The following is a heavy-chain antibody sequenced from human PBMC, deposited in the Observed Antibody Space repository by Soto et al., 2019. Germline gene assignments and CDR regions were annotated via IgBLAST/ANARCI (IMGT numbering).Heavy chain of an antibody. Sequence: QVQLVQSGPEVTMPGASVKVSCKTSGYNFTAYGLAWLRQAPGQRPEWLAWVGTANANTNYAEQFQYRVTMTSDRSTTTTYMELRSMRSDYTAVDYWARERNTDPTAYYSFAYWGQGTLVTVSS. J-gene: IGHJ4*02. CDR1: GYNFTAYG. CDR2: VGTANANT. V-gene: IGHV1-18*01. CDR3: ARERNTDPTAYYSFAY. D-gene: IGHD3-16*01.